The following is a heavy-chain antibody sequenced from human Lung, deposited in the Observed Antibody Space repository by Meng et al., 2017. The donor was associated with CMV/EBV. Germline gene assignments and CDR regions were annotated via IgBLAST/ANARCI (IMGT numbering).Heavy chain of an antibody. V-gene: IGHV3-7*01. CDR3: SSLSSNYGMDV. J-gene: IGHJ6*02. CDR2: IKQDGSEK. Sequence: GGSLRLXCAASGFTFSSYWMSWVRQAPGKGLEWVANIKQDGSEKYYVDSVKGRFTISRDNAKNSLYLHMNSLRAEDSAVYYCSSLSSNYGMDVWGQGTTVTVSS. CDR1: GFTFSSYW.